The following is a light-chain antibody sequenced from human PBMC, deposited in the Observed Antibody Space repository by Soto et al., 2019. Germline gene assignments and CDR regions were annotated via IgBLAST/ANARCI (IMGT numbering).Light chain of an antibody. V-gene: IGKV1-5*03. CDR2: KAS. J-gene: IGKJ2*01. CDR1: QSISSW. Sequence: DIHMTQSPSTLSASVGDRVTITCRASQSISSWLAWYQQKPGKAPKLLIYKASSLESGVPSRFSGSRSGTEFTLTISSLQPDDFATYYCQQYNSYSRTFGQGTKLEIK. CDR3: QQYNSYSRT.